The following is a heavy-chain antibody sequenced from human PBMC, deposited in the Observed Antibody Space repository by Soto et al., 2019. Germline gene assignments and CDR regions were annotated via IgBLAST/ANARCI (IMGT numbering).Heavy chain of an antibody. J-gene: IGHJ5*02. Sequence: QLQLQESGPGLVKPSETLSLTCTVSGGSISSSSYYWGWIRQPPGKGLEWIGSIYYSGSTYYNPSLKSRVTLSVDTSKNQFSLKLSSVTAAHTAVYYCARHIKGGLLDGGGNWFDPWGQGTLVTVSS. CDR3: ARHIKGGLLDGGGNWFDP. V-gene: IGHV4-39*01. D-gene: IGHD1-26*01. CDR2: IYYSGST. CDR1: GGSISSSSYY.